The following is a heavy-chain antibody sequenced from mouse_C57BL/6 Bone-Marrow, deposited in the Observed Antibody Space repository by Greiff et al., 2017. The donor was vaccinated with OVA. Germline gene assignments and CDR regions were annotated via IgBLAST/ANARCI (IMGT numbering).Heavy chain of an antibody. J-gene: IGHJ1*03. CDR3: AREGYNYGSSPPWSFDV. Sequence: QVHVKQSGSELRSPGSSVKLSCKDFDSEVFPLAYMSWVRQKPGHGFEWIGGILPSIGRTIYGEKFEDKATLDADTLSNTAYLELNSLTSEDSAIYYCAREGYNYGSSPPWSFDVWGTGTTVTVSS. CDR1: DSEVFPLAY. D-gene: IGHD1-1*01. CDR2: ILPSIGRT. V-gene: IGHV15-2*01.